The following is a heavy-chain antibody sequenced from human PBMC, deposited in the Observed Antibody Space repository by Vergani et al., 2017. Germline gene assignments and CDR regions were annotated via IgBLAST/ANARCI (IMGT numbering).Heavy chain of an antibody. Sequence: QLQLQESGPGLVKPSETLSLTCTVSGGSISSSSYYWGWIRQPPGKGLEWIGSIYYSGSTYYNPSLKSRVTISVDTSKNQFSLKLSSVTAADTAVYYCARVPRATYSSGWYYFDYWGQGTLVTVSS. CDR2: IYYSGST. V-gene: IGHV4-39*07. CDR3: ARVPRATYSSGWYYFDY. J-gene: IGHJ4*02. CDR1: GGSISSSSYY. D-gene: IGHD6-19*01.